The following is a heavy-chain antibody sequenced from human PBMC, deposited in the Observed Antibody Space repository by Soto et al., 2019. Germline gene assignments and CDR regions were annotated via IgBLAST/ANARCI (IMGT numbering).Heavy chain of an antibody. Sequence: GASLKISCKGSGYSFSTYRIGWVRQVPGKGLEWMGIISPGDSDTKYSQSFQGQVTISADKYISTAFLQWNSLKASDTAMYYCARHATYYDILSGYYFDYRGQGTLVTVSS. CDR2: ISPGDSDT. D-gene: IGHD3-9*01. CDR3: ARHATYYDILSGYYFDY. CDR1: GYSFSTYR. V-gene: IGHV5-51*01. J-gene: IGHJ4*02.